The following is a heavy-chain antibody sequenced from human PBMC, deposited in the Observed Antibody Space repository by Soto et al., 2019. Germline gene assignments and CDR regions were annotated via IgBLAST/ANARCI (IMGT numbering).Heavy chain of an antibody. Sequence: QVQLVQSGAEVKKPGASVKVSCKASGYTFTSYAMHWVRQAPGQRLEWMGWINAGNGNTKYSQKFQGRVTITRDTSASTDYMELSSLRSEDTAVYYCARARGRWLQSFDPWGQGTLVTVSS. CDR3: ARARGRWLQSFDP. J-gene: IGHJ5*02. CDR1: GYTFTSYA. CDR2: INAGNGNT. D-gene: IGHD5-12*01. V-gene: IGHV1-3*01.